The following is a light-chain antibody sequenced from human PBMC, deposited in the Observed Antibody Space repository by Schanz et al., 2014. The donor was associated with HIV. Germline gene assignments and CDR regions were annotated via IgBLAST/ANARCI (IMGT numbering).Light chain of an antibody. V-gene: IGKV1-5*03. CDR3: HQYDTSSWT. J-gene: IGKJ1*01. CDR1: QTIGRL. CDR2: QAS. Sequence: IQMTQSPSTVSTSVGDRVTITCRASQTIGRLLAWYQQKPGRAPKLLIYQASILKTGVPSRFSGSGSVTEFNLTISSLRPDDFGTYFCHQYDTSSWTFGQGTKVEIK.